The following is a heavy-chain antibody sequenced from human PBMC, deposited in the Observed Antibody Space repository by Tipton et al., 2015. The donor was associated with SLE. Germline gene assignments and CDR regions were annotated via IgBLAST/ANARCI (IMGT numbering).Heavy chain of an antibody. D-gene: IGHD3-16*02. J-gene: IGHJ3*02. CDR3: ERGDYEYIWGSYRYGFDI. V-gene: IGHV1-18*01. CDR1: GYTFISYG. CDR2: ISAYNGNT. Sequence: QLVQSGAEVKKPGASVKVSCKASGYTFISYGISWVRQAPGQGLEWMGWISAYNGNTKYAQKFQDRVTMTTDTPTSTAYMELRSLRSDDTAVYYCERGDYEYIWGSYRYGFDIWGQGTMVTVSS.